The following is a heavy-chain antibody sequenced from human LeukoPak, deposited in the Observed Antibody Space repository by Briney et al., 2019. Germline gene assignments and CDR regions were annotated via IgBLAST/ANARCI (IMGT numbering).Heavy chain of an antibody. CDR1: SGSVSNSHYY. CDR2: IFYSGNT. V-gene: IGHV4-39*07. J-gene: IGHJ4*02. CDR3: ARDLSFVWFPYYFDY. Sequence: SETLSLTCTVSSGSVSNSHYYWAWVRQPPGKGLEWLGSIFYSGNTHYNPSLKSPVTISIDTSKNQFSLKVSSVTAADTAIYYCARDLSFVWFPYYFDYWGQGILVTVSS. D-gene: IGHD3-9*01.